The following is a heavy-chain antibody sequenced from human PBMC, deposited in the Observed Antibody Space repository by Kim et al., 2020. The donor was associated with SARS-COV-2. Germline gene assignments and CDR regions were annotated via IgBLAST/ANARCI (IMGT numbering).Heavy chain of an antibody. V-gene: IGHV3-30*04. D-gene: IGHD6-19*01. Sequence: GGSLRLSCAASGFTFSSYAMHWVRQAPGKGLEWVAVISYDGSNKYYADSVKGRFTISRDNSKNTLYLQMNSLRAEDTAVYYCAREFGIAVAGTPVDYWG. CDR1: GFTFSSYA. CDR2: ISYDGSNK. J-gene: IGHJ4*01. CDR3: AREFGIAVAGTPVDY.